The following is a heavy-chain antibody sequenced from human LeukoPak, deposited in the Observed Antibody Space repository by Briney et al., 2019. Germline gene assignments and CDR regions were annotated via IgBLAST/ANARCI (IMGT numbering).Heavy chain of an antibody. J-gene: IGHJ1*01. CDR2: SSGSGSTI. CDR3: ASGNSAHWF. V-gene: IGHV3-48*04. Sequence: GGSLRLSRAASGFTFSDYSLNWIRQAPGKGLEWVSYSSGSGSTIYSADSVKGRFIISRDNAKNSLYLQMNSLRAEDTAIYYCASGNSAHWFWGQGTLVTVSS. D-gene: IGHD1-26*01. CDR1: GFTFSDYS.